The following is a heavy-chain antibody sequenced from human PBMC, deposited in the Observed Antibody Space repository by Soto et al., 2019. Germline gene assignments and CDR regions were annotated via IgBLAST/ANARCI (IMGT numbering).Heavy chain of an antibody. Sequence: PSETLSLTCTVSGGSISSSSYYWGWIRQPPGKGLEWIGSIYYSGSTYYNPSLKSRVTISVDTSKNQFSLKLSSVTAADTAVYYCARHANYKYYDILTGYLDYFDYWGQGTLVTVSS. CDR2: IYYSGST. D-gene: IGHD3-9*01. V-gene: IGHV4-39*01. CDR3: ARHANYKYYDILTGYLDYFDY. J-gene: IGHJ4*02. CDR1: GGSISSSSYY.